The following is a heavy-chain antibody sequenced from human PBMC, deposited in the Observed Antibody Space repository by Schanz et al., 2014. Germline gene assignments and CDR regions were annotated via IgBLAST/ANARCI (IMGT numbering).Heavy chain of an antibody. D-gene: IGHD3-9*01. J-gene: IGHJ3*01. V-gene: IGHV3-33*06. CDR2: ISYDGSSK. Sequence: QVQLVESGGGVVQPGRSLRLSCAASGFTFRSYGMHWVRQAPGKGLEWVALISYDGSSKNHADSVQGRFTISRDNGKNSLDLQVNSWGAEDTAVYFGAKNYEVDWSTPRHDAFDVWGQGTVVTVSS. CDR1: GFTFRSYG. CDR3: AKNYEVDWSTPRHDAFDV.